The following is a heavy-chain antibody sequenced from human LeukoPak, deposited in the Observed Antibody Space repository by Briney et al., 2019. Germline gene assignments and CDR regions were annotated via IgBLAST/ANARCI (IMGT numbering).Heavy chain of an antibody. CDR1: GFTFDDYA. CDR2: ISWNNGSL. D-gene: IGHD2-21*01. V-gene: IGHV3-9*01. J-gene: IGHJ4*02. Sequence: PGGSLRLSCAASGFTFDDYAMYWVRQAPGKGLEWVAGISWNNGSLGYADSVKGRFTISRDNAKNSLYLQMNSLRAEDTALYYCAKDRIAARLYYFDYWGQGTLVTVSS. CDR3: AKDRIAARLYYFDY.